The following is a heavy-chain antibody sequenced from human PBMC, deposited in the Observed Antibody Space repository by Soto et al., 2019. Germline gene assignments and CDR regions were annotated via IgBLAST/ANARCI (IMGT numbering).Heavy chain of an antibody. CDR3: AKDLRQGASGATVYGMDV. D-gene: IGHD7-27*01. CDR2: ISYDGSKT. J-gene: IGHJ6*02. V-gene: IGHV3-30*18. Sequence: QVQLVESGGGVVQPGTSLRLSCTASGFTFSTTGMHWVRQAPGKGLEWVAVISYDGSKTYYADSVKGRLTISRDNSRGTVYRQMNSLRPEDTAVYYCAKDLRQGASGATVYGMDVWGQGTTVSVSS. CDR1: GFTFSTTG.